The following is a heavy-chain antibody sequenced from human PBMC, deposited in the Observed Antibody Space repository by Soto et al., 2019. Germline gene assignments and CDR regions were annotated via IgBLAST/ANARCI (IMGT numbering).Heavy chain of an antibody. J-gene: IGHJ4*02. CDR3: ARVGGYSYGGVDY. CDR2: INPSGGST. D-gene: IGHD5-18*01. V-gene: IGHV1-46*01. Sequence: QVQLVQSGAEVKKPGASVKVSCKASGYTFTSYYMHWVRQAPGQGLEWMGIINPSGGSTTYAQKFQGRVTMTRYTSTSTVYMELSSLRSEDTAAYFCARVGGYSYGGVDYWGQGTLVTVSS. CDR1: GYTFTSYY.